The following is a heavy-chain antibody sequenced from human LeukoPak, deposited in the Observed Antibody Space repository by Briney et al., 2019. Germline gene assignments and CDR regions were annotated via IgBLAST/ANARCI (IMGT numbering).Heavy chain of an antibody. CDR3: ARDPGSSGWYSLEYYYYYGMDV. J-gene: IGHJ6*02. Sequence: PGRSLRLSCAASGFTFSSFGMYWVRQAPGKGLEWVAVIWYDGSNDDYADSVKGRFTISRDNSKNTLYLQMNSLRAEDTAVYYCARDPGSSGWYSLEYYYYYGMDVWGQGTTVTVSS. V-gene: IGHV3-33*01. CDR2: IWYDGSND. D-gene: IGHD6-19*01. CDR1: GFTFSSFG.